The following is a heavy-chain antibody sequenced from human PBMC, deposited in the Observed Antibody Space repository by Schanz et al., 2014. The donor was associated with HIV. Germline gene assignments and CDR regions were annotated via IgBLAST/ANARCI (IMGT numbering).Heavy chain of an antibody. D-gene: IGHD6-13*01. CDR1: GGPITSDGYS. J-gene: IGHJ5*02. CDR3: AFSGPYSTSLPS. Sequence: QLQVQESGARLVRPSQTLSLTCVVSGGPITSDGYSWTWVRQPPGKGLEWVGYIYSSGSTYYNPSFKRGLTIAMEGHKNPSPLRLTSVTAADTAVYYCAFSGPYSTSLPSWGQGALVTVSS. V-gene: IGHV4-30-2*01. CDR2: IYSSGST.